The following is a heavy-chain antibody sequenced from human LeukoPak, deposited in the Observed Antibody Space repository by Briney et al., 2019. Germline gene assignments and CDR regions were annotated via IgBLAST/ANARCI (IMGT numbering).Heavy chain of an antibody. D-gene: IGHD2-2*01. CDR3: AKGSDQDIVVVPAAS. CDR1: GFTFSSYG. J-gene: IGHJ1*01. V-gene: IGHV3-30*18. Sequence: GGSLRLSCAASGFTFSSYGMHWVRQAPGKGLDWVAVISYDGSNKYYADSVKGRFTISRDNSKNTLYLQMNSLRAEDTAVYYCAKGSDQDIVVVPAASWGQGTLVTVSS. CDR2: ISYDGSNK.